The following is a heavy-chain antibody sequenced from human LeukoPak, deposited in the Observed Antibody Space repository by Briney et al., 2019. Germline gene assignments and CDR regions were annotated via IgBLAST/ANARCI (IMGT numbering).Heavy chain of an antibody. Sequence: GGSLRLSCAASGFTFSTASLHWVRQAPGRGLEWVSAFDTGFGTYYPDSLKGRFTISRDNSKNTLFLQRNSPRADDPAVYYCARSRGWGPLDYWGQGTLVTVSS. CDR3: ARSRGWGPLDY. V-gene: IGHV3-23*01. CDR1: GFTFSTAS. D-gene: IGHD6-19*01. J-gene: IGHJ4*02. CDR2: FDTGFGT.